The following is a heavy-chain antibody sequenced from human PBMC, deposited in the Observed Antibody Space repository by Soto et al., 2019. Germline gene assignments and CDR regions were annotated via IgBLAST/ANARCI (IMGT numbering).Heavy chain of an antibody. CDR1: GFTFSSYS. J-gene: IGHJ6*02. V-gene: IGHV3-21*01. Sequence: PGGSLRLSCAASGFTFSSYSMNWVRQAPGKGLEWVSSISSSSSYIYYADSVKGRFTISRDNSKNTLYLQMNSLRAEDTAVYYCARDMPDVLRYFDKPPLHYGMDVWGQGTTVTVSS. CDR2: ISSSSSYI. D-gene: IGHD3-9*01. CDR3: ARDMPDVLRYFDKPPLHYGMDV.